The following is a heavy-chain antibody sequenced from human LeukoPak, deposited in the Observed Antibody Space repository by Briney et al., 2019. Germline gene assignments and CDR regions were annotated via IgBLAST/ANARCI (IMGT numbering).Heavy chain of an antibody. V-gene: IGHV4-31*03. CDR2: IYYSGST. CDR3: ARTAGWSADY. J-gene: IGHJ4*02. Sequence: SQTLSLTCTVSGGSMSSGGYFWSWIRQLPGKGLEWIGNIYYSGSTYYSPSLKSRITISADTSKNQFSLRLSSVTAADTAVYYCARTAGWSADYWGQGTLITVSS. D-gene: IGHD2-8*01. CDR1: GGSMSSGGYF.